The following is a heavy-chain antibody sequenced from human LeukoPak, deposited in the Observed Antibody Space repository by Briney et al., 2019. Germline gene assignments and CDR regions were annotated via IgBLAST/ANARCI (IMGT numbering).Heavy chain of an antibody. CDR3: ARAKGGGSFDY. CDR2: ISSSSSYI. V-gene: IGHV3-21*01. J-gene: IGHJ4*02. CDR1: GFTFSSYS. D-gene: IGHD2-15*01. Sequence: GGSLRLSCAASGFTFSSYSMNWVRQAPGKGLEWVSSISSSSSYIYYADSVKGRFTISRDKSKNSLYLQMNSLRAEDTAVYYCARAKGGGSFDYWGQGTLVTVSS.